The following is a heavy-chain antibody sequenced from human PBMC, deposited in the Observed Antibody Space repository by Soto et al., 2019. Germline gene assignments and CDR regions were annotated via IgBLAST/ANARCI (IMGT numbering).Heavy chain of an antibody. D-gene: IGHD2-15*01. V-gene: IGHV4-31*03. CDR1: GGSISTSRSY. Sequence: SETLSLTCSVSGGSISTSRSYWAWIRQPPGKGLEWIGYIYYSGSTYYNPSLRSRVTISVDTSKNQFSLKLSSVTAADTAVYYCASTVGYCSGGSCYPLWAFDIWGQGTMVTVS. CDR2: IYYSGST. CDR3: ASTVGYCSGGSCYPLWAFDI. J-gene: IGHJ3*02.